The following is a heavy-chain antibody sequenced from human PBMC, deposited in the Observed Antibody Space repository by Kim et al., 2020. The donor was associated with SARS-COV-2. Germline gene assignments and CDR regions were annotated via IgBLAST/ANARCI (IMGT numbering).Heavy chain of an antibody. CDR1: GGSFSGYY. D-gene: IGHD6-13*01. CDR2: INHSGST. CDR3: ARVKAAAEIGESDDY. Sequence: SETLSLTCAVYGGSFSGYYWSWIRQPPGKGLEWIGEINHSGSTNYNPSLKSRVTISVDTSKNQFSLKLSSVTAADTAVYYCARVKAAAEIGESDDYWGQGTLVTVSS. V-gene: IGHV4-34*01. J-gene: IGHJ4*02.